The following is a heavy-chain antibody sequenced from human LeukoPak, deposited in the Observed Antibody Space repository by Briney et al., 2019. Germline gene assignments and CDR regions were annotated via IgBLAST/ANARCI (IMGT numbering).Heavy chain of an antibody. D-gene: IGHD3-22*01. J-gene: IGHJ4*02. CDR3: ARLPYYYDSSGYYYFSFDY. CDR1: GGSFSGYY. CDR2: INDSGST. Sequence: SETLSLTCAVYGGSFSGYYWSWIRQPPGKGLEWIGEINDSGSTNYNPSLKSRVTISVDTSKNQFSLKLSSVTAADTAVYYCARLPYYYDSSGYYYFSFDYWGQGTLFTVSS. V-gene: IGHV4-34*01.